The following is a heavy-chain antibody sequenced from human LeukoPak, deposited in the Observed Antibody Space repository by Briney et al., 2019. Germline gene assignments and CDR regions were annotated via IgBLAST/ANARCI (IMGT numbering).Heavy chain of an antibody. V-gene: IGHV3-7*01. J-gene: IGHJ4*02. Sequence: GGSLRLSCAASGFTFSRYWMSWVRQAPGKGLEWVANIKEDGSERYYVDSVKGRFTISRDNAKNSLYLQMNSLRAEDTAVYYCARVDTAMAADYWGQGTLVTVSS. CDR1: GFTFSRYW. CDR2: IKEDGSER. D-gene: IGHD5-18*01. CDR3: ARVDTAMAADY.